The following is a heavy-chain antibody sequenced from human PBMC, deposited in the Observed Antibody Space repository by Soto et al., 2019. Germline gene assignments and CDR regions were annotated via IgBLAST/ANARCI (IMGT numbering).Heavy chain of an antibody. J-gene: IGHJ4*02. D-gene: IGHD6-19*01. Sequence: SSEKVSFRVSGYTLTKLSMHWVRPAPGKGLEWMGGFDPEDGETIYAQKFQGRVTMTEDTSTDTAYMELSSLRSEDTAVYYCATGTTSSGWYYFDYWGQGTLVTVSS. V-gene: IGHV1-24*01. CDR3: ATGTTSSGWYYFDY. CDR1: GYTLTKLS. CDR2: FDPEDGET.